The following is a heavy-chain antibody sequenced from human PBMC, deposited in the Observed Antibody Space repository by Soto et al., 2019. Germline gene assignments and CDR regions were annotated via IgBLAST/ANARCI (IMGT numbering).Heavy chain of an antibody. CDR3: ATSGDSPSNYYHYYHLAV. CDR2: TYYSGRT. Sequence: SETLSLTCTVSGGSISGSTYYWGWIRQPPGKGLEYIGSTYYSGRTYYNPSLKSRVTVSVDTSKNQFSLKLNSVTAADTAVYYCATSGDSPSNYYHYYHLAVWGKGTTVTVSS. D-gene: IGHD4-17*01. J-gene: IGHJ6*03. V-gene: IGHV4-39*01. CDR1: GGSISGSTYY.